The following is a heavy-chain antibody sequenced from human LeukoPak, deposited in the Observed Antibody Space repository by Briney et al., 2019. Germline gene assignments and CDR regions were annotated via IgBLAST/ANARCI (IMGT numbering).Heavy chain of an antibody. CDR2: ISSSSSYI. D-gene: IGHD3-10*01. V-gene: IGHV3-21*01. CDR3: AKDTYYYGSGGYYRFDY. J-gene: IGHJ4*02. Sequence: GGALRLSCAASGFTFSSYSMNWVRQAPGKGLEWVSSISSSSSYIYYADSVKGRFPISVDNAKNSLYLQMISLRAKDTDVYYCAKDTYYYGSGGYYRFDYWGQGTLVTVSS. CDR1: GFTFSSYS.